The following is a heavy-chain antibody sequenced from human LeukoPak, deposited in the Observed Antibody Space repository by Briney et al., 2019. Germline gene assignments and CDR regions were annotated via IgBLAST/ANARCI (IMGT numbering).Heavy chain of an antibody. D-gene: IGHD6-13*01. CDR2: IYHNGST. J-gene: IGHJ4*02. Sequence: SETLSLTCTVSGYSISSGYYWGWIRQPPGKGLEWIGNIYHNGSTDYNPSLKSRVTISVDTSKNQFSLKLSSVTAADTAVYYCARGVVAAAGRTFDFWGQGTLVTVSS. CDR1: GYSISSGYY. CDR3: ARGVVAAAGRTFDF. V-gene: IGHV4-38-2*02.